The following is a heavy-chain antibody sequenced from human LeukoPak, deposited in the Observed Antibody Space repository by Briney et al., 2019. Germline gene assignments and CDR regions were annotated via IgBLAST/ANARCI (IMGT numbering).Heavy chain of an antibody. D-gene: IGHD4-23*01. Sequence: GGSLRLSCAASGFTFSGSAMHWVRQASGKGLEWVGRIRSKANSYATAYAASVKGRFTISRDDSKNTAYLQMNSLKTEDTAVYYCTRPEAEYYRGNWYYYYMDVWGKGTTVTVSS. CDR1: GFTFSGSA. V-gene: IGHV3-73*01. CDR2: IRSKANSYAT. J-gene: IGHJ6*03. CDR3: TRPEAEYYRGNWYYYYMDV.